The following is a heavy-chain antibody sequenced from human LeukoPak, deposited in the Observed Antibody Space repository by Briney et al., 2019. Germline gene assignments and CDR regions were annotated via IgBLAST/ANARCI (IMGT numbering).Heavy chain of an antibody. J-gene: IGHJ4*02. Sequence: ASVKVSCKACGYTFTGYYMHWVRQAPGQGLEWMGRINPNSGGTNYAQKFQGRVTMTRDTSISTAYMELSRLRSDDTAVYYCAIYIVATIIGLDYWGQGTLVTVSS. V-gene: IGHV1-2*06. CDR2: INPNSGGT. CDR3: AIYIVATIIGLDY. D-gene: IGHD5-12*01. CDR1: GYTFTGYY.